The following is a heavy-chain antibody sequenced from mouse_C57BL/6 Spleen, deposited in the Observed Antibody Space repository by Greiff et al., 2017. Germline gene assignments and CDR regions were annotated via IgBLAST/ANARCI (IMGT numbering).Heavy chain of an antibody. CDR1: GYSITSGYY. J-gene: IGHJ2*01. Sequence: EVQLQQSGPGLVKPSQSLSFTCSVTGYSITSGYYWNWIRQFQGNKLEWMGYISYDGSNNYNPSLKNRISITRDTSKNQFFLKLNSVTTEDTATYYCARDRSEGYFDYWGQGTTLTVSS. CDR2: ISYDGSN. V-gene: IGHV3-6*01. D-gene: IGHD1-1*01. CDR3: ARDRSEGYFDY.